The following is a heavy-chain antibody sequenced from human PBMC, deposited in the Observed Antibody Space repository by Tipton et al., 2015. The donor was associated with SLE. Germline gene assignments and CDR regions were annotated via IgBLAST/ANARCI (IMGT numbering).Heavy chain of an antibody. J-gene: IGHJ2*01. V-gene: IGHV3-9*03. D-gene: IGHD3-22*01. CDR3: AKGYDSSGYLSDFDL. Sequence: RSLRLSCAASGFTFDDYAMHWVRQAPGKGLEWVSGISWNSGSIGYADSVKGRFTISRDNAKNSLYLQMNSLRAEDMALYYCAKGYDSSGYLSDFDLWGRGTLVTVSS. CDR2: ISWNSGSI. CDR1: GFTFDDYA.